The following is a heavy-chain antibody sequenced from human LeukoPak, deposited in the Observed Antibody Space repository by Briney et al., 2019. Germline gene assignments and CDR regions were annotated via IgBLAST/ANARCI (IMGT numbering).Heavy chain of an antibody. Sequence: SETLSLTCTVSGGSISSYYWSWIRQPPGKGLEWMGYIYYSGSTNYNPSLKSRVTITVDTSKNQFSLKLSSVTAADTAVYYCAREARTTGSYYFDYWGQGTMVTVSS. CDR3: AREARTTGSYYFDY. V-gene: IGHV4-59*01. CDR1: GGSISSYY. D-gene: IGHD1-1*01. CDR2: IYYSGST. J-gene: IGHJ4*02.